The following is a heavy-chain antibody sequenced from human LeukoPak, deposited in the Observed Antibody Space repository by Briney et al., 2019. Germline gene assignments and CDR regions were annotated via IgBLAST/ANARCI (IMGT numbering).Heavy chain of an antibody. CDR3: ARGYSTSPYYFNY. Sequence: GGSLRLSCAASGFTFSSYSINWVRQAPGKGLEWVSYISSSSGTIYYADSVKGRFTISRDNAKNSLYLQMNSLRDEDTAVYYCARGYSTSPYYFNYWGQGTLVTVSS. CDR1: GFTFSSYS. V-gene: IGHV3-48*02. D-gene: IGHD6-6*01. J-gene: IGHJ4*02. CDR2: ISSSSGTI.